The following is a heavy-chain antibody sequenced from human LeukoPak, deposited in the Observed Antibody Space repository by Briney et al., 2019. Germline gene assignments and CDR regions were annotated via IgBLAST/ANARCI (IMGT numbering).Heavy chain of an antibody. D-gene: IGHD4-17*01. Sequence: ASVKVSCKASGYTFTGYYMHWVRQAPGQGLAWMGWINPNSGGTNYAQKFQGRVTMTRDTSISTAYMELSRLRSDDTAVYYCARGPTTVTAPYYYGMDVWGQGTTVTVSS. J-gene: IGHJ6*02. V-gene: IGHV1-2*02. CDR1: GYTFTGYY. CDR2: INPNSGGT. CDR3: ARGPTTVTAPYYYGMDV.